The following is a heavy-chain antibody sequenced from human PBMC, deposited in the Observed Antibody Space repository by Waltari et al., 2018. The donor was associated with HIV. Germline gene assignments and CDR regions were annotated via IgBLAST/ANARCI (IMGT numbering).Heavy chain of an antibody. V-gene: IGHV3-21*02. D-gene: IGHD2-8*01. CDR2: MGSSGNYV. CDR1: GFIVEDNT. J-gene: IGHJ4*02. Sequence: EVPLVEPGVGLFNPGGSRSLSCGASGFIVEDNTANSVRQAPGKGLEWVSSMGSSGNYVYYADSVKGRITLSRDNAKNSLYQQMNSLRAEDTAVYYCARIMANGYFDYWGQGTLVTVSS. CDR3: ARIMANGYFDY.